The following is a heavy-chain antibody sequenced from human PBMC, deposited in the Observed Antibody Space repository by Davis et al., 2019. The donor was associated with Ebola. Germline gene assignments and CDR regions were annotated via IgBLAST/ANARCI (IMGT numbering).Heavy chain of an antibody. Sequence: GESLKISCNSSGYSFASYWIAWVRQVPGQMPGKGLEWMGIINPGDSDTKYSPSFQGQVTISADKSASAAYLQWSSLKASDTAVYYCARQSGLREPTWYLDYWGQGTLVTVTS. D-gene: IGHD3-3*01. V-gene: IGHV5-51*01. CDR3: ARQSGLREPTWYLDY. CDR2: INPGDSDT. J-gene: IGHJ4*02. CDR1: GYSFASYW.